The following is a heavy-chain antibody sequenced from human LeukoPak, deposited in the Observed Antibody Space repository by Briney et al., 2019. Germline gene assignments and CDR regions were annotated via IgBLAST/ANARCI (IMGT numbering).Heavy chain of an antibody. Sequence: GGSLRLSCAASGFTFSSYAMSWVRQAPGKGLEWVSAISGSGGSTYYADSVKGRFTISRANSKNTLYLQMNSLRAEDTAIYYCAKCHVGIPLWLEYWGQGTLVTVSS. CDR3: AKCHVGIPLWLEY. CDR2: ISGSGGST. J-gene: IGHJ4*02. CDR1: GFTFSSYA. D-gene: IGHD5-18*01. V-gene: IGHV3-23*01.